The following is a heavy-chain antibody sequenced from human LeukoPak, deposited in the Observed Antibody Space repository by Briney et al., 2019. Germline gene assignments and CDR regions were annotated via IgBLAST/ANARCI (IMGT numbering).Heavy chain of an antibody. CDR2: TNPKNGGT. D-gene: IGHD2-2*01. Sequence: ASVKVSCKASRNIFTGYFIHWVRQAPGQGLEWMGWTNPKNGGTNPAEKFQGRVTMTRDTSLSTAFMELSSLRSEDTAVYYCARAQYCSSASCYGRSAGIFDCWGQGTLVTVSS. CDR1: RNIFTGYF. J-gene: IGHJ4*02. CDR3: ARAQYCSSASCYGRSAGIFDC. V-gene: IGHV1-2*02.